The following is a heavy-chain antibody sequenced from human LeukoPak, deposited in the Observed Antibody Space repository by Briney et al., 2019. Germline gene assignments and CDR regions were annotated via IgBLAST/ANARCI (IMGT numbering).Heavy chain of an antibody. CDR3: ARHTYDFWSGYLSPVDY. Sequence: PSETLSLTCTVSGGSISSSNYYWGWIRQPPGKGLEWIGSSAYYNPSLRRRVTISVDKSKDHFSLRLSSVTAADTAVYYCARHTYDFWSGYLSPVDYWGQGTLVTVSS. D-gene: IGHD3-3*01. V-gene: IGHV4-39*01. CDR2: SA. CDR1: GGSISSSNYY. J-gene: IGHJ4*02.